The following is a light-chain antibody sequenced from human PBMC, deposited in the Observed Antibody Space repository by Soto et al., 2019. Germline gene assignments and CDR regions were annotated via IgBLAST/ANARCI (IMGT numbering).Light chain of an antibody. V-gene: IGLV2-11*01. CDR2: DVS. CDR1: RSDVGGYNY. J-gene: IGLJ1*01. Sequence: QSALTQPRSVSGSPGQSVTISCTGTRSDVGGYNYVSWYQQHPGKAPKFMIYDVSKRPSGVPNRFSGSKSGNTASLTISGLQAEDEADYYCCSYAGSNYVFGTGTKGTVL. CDR3: CSYAGSNYV.